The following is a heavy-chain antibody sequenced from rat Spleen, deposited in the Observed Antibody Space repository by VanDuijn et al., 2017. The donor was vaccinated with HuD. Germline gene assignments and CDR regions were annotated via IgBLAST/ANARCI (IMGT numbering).Heavy chain of an antibody. J-gene: IGHJ2*01. CDR2: INYDGNST. CDR3: ARHGYGGYSGSFAY. CDR1: GFTFSDYY. D-gene: IGHD1-11*01. Sequence: EVQLVESDGGLVQPGRSLKLSCAASGFTFSDYYMAWVRQAPTKGLEWVATINYDGNSTYYRDSVKGRFTISRDNAESTLYLQMDSLRSEDTATYYCARHGYGGYSGSFAYWGQGVMVTVSS. V-gene: IGHV5-29*01.